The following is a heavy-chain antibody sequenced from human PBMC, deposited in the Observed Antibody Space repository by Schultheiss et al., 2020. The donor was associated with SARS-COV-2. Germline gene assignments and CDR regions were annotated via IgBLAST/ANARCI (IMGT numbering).Heavy chain of an antibody. V-gene: IGHV3-21*01. CDR3: ARTRPYYYYGMDV. J-gene: IGHJ6*02. D-gene: IGHD6-6*01. CDR1: GFTFSSYA. Sequence: GGSLRLSCAASGFTFSSYAMHWVRQSPGKGLEWVSSISSSSSYIYYADSMKGRFTISRDNAKNSLYLQINSLRAEDTAVYYCARTRPYYYYGMDVWGQGTTVTVSS. CDR2: ISSSSSYI.